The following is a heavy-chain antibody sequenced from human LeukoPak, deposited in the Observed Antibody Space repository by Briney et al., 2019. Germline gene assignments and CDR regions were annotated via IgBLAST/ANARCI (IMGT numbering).Heavy chain of an antibody. D-gene: IGHD6-13*01. J-gene: IGHJ6*02. Sequence: GGSLRLSCAASGFTFSSYWMHWVRQAPGKGLVWISRINDDGSITAYADSVKGRFTISRDNAKNTLYLQMNSLRAEDTAVYYCARDMGAAAGTPMDVWGQGTTVTVSS. CDR1: GFTFSSYW. CDR3: ARDMGAAAGTPMDV. CDR2: INDDGSIT. V-gene: IGHV3-74*01.